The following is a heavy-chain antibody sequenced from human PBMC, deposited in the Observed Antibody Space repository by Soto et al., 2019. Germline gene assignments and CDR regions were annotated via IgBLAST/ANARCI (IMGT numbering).Heavy chain of an antibody. D-gene: IGHD5-12*01. CDR2: IYYSGST. CDR3: ARDLGNLSGYDYLYFDL. V-gene: IGHV4-31*03. CDR1: GGSISSGGYY. Sequence: QVQLQESGPGLVKPSQTLSLTCTVSGGSISSGGYYWSWIRQHPGKGLEWIGYIYYSGSTYYNPSLKSRVTMSVDTSKNQFSLKLSSVTAADTAVYYCARDLGNLSGYDYLYFDLWGRGTLVTVSS. J-gene: IGHJ2*01.